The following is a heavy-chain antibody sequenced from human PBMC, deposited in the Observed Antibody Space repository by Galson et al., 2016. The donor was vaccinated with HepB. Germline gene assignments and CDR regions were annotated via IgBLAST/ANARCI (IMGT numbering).Heavy chain of an antibody. D-gene: IGHD3-3*01. J-gene: IGHJ3*02. CDR1: GFTFSTYT. CDR3: ARDRSRFSSGYYTGARDVFAI. CDR2: ISSTSTYI. Sequence: SLRLSCAASGFTFSTYTMNWVRQSPGKGLAWVSYISSTSTYIDYAASVKGRFTISRENAKNSLYLQMNSLRAEDTAVYYCARDRSRFSSGYYTGARDVFAIWGQGTVVTVSS. V-gene: IGHV3-21*01.